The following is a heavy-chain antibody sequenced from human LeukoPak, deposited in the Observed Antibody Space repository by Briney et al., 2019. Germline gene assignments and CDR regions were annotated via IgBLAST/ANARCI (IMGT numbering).Heavy chain of an antibody. J-gene: IGHJ5*02. CDR2: VSCSGGST. CDR3: VRDRSSSTSCHDSPNWFDP. D-gene: IGHD2-2*01. Sequence: GGSLRLSCAASGFPFSSFAMSWVRQAPVKGLEWVSAVSCSGGSTFYADSVKGRFTISRDNFKNTLYLQMNSLRAEDTALYYCVRDRSSSTSCHDSPNWFDPWGQGTLVTVSS. V-gene: IGHV3-23*01. CDR1: GFPFSSFA.